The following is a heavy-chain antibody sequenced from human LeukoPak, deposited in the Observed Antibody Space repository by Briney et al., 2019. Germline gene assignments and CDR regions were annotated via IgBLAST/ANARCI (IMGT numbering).Heavy chain of an antibody. CDR1: GYTFTSYG. Sequence: ASVKVSCKASGYTFTSYGISWVRQAPGQGLEWMGWISAYNGNTNYAQKLQGRVTMTTDTSTSTAYMELRSLRSEDTAVYYCARDAGYVWGSYRYTDYWGQGTLVTVSS. V-gene: IGHV1-18*01. CDR2: ISAYNGNT. D-gene: IGHD3-16*02. CDR3: ARDAGYVWGSYRYTDY. J-gene: IGHJ4*02.